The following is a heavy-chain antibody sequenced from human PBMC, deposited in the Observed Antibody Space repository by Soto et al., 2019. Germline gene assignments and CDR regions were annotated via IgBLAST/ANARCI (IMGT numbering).Heavy chain of an antibody. V-gene: IGHV3-23*01. CDR3: ARSLRPLSWFDP. CDR1: GVTFSAYA. J-gene: IGHJ5*02. Sequence: GGSLRLSCAASGVTFSAYAMNWVRRAPGKGLEWVSGISGNGGSIYYADSAKGRFTISRDNFKNTIYLQMNSLRAEDTAMYHCARSLRPLSWFDPWGQGTLVTVSS. CDR2: ISGNGGSI. D-gene: IGHD3-10*01.